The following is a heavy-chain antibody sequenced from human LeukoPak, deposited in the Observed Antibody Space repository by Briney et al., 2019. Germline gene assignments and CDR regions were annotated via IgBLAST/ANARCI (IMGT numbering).Heavy chain of an antibody. D-gene: IGHD6-19*01. CDR1: GFILSNNY. Sequence: GGSLRLSCAASGFILSNNYMSWVRQAPGKGLEWVSVTYSGGSTYYADSVKGRFTISRDDSKNTMYLQMISLRVDDTAVYYCASSEAVAGTGNFDYWGQGTLVTVSS. CDR2: TYSGGST. V-gene: IGHV3-53*01. CDR3: ASSEAVAGTGNFDY. J-gene: IGHJ4*02.